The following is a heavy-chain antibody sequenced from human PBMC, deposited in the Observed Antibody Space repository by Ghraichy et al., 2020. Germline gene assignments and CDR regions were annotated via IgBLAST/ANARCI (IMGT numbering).Heavy chain of an antibody. J-gene: IGHJ6*02. CDR2: IIPIFGTA. CDR1: GGTFSSYA. CDR3: ARRNAQSRYYNYYYGMDV. D-gene: IGHD1-1*01. V-gene: IGHV1-69*13. Sequence: SVKVSCKASGGTFSSYAISWVRQAPGQGLEWMGGIIPIFGTANYAQKFQGRVTITADESTSTAYMELSSLRSEDTAVYYCARRNAQSRYYNYYYGMDVWGQGTTVTVSS.